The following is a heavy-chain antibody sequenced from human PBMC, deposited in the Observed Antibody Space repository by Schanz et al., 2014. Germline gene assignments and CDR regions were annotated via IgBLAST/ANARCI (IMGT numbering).Heavy chain of an antibody. D-gene: IGHD2-21*02. V-gene: IGHV3-23*04. Sequence: EVQVVQSGGGLVKPGGSLRLSCAASGFTFDKYAMHWVRQAPGKGLEWVSAISGRDGSTYYADSVRGRFTISRDNSKNTLYLQMNSLRPEDTAVYYCAKDLGVDCGDGCFNWYFDLWGRGTLVTVSS. J-gene: IGHJ2*01. CDR3: AKDLGVDCGDGCFNWYFDL. CDR1: GFTFDKYA. CDR2: ISGRDGST.